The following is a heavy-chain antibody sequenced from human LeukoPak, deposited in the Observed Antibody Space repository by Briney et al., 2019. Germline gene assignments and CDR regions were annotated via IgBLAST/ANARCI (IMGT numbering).Heavy chain of an antibody. D-gene: IGHD5-24*01. J-gene: IGHJ4*02. Sequence: PGRSLRLSCAASGFTFSSYGMHWVRQAPGKGLEWVAVIPYDGSNKYYADSVKGRFTISRDNSKNTLYLQMNSLRAEDTAVYYCAKEVWDGYNVDYWGQGTLVTVSS. CDR2: IPYDGSNK. V-gene: IGHV3-30*18. CDR1: GFTFSSYG. CDR3: AKEVWDGYNVDY.